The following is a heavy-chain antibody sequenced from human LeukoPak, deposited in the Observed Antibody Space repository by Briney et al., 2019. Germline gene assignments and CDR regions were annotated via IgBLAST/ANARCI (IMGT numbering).Heavy chain of an antibody. CDR3: ARRTGSSGWYDWAFDI. Sequence: KPSETLSLTCGVSGGSVSSTNWWTWIRQPPGKGLEWIGEVHLDGRTNFNPSLKSRLTMSVDLSENHVSLKLSSVTAADTAVYYCARRTGSSGWYDWAFDIWGQGTMVTVSS. D-gene: IGHD6-19*01. CDR2: VHLDGRT. CDR1: GGSVSSTNW. J-gene: IGHJ3*02. V-gene: IGHV4-4*02.